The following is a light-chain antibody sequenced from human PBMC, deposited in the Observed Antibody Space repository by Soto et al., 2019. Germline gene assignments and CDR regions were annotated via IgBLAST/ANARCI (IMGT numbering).Light chain of an antibody. V-gene: IGLV6-57*04. CDR1: SGSIASYY. CDR2: EDD. CDR3: LSYDSSNFV. J-gene: IGLJ1*01. Sequence: NFMLTQPHSVSESTGKTLTISCTRSSGSIASYYVQWYQQRPGRAPTTVIYEDDDRPSGVPDRFSGSIDSSSNSASLTISGLKTEDEADYYCLSYDSSNFVFGTGTKVTVL.